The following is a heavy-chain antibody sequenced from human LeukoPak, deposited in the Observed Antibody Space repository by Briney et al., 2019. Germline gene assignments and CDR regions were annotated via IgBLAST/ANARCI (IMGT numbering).Heavy chain of an antibody. J-gene: IGHJ4*02. CDR3: AKDRSVVAGNFDY. CDR1: GFTFSSYA. Sequence: GGSLRLSCAASGFTFSSYAMSWVRQAPGKGLEWVSAISGSGGSTYYADSAKGRFTISRDNSKNSLYLQMNSLRAEDTAVYYCAKDRSVVAGNFDYWGQGTLVTVSS. CDR2: ISGSGGST. D-gene: IGHD6-19*01. V-gene: IGHV3-23*01.